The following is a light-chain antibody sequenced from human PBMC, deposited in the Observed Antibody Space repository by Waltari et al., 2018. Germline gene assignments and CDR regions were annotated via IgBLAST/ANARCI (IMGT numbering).Light chain of an antibody. V-gene: IGKV3-15*01. CDR2: GVY. CDR3: QQYTTMPPWT. CDR1: QSVHTN. Sequence: EIELTQSPATLSMSPGERATLPCRASQSVHTNLAWYQQKPGQAPRLLIHGVYSRATGVPARFSGSGSGTEFTLTISSLQSEDFAVYYCQQYTTMPPWTFGQGTKVEMK. J-gene: IGKJ1*01.